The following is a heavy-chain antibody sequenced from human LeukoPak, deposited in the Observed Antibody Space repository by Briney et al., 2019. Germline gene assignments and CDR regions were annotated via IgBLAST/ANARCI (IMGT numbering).Heavy chain of an antibody. V-gene: IGHV3-21*01. J-gene: IGHJ4*02. CDR2: ISSSSSYI. CDR3: ARDCSSTSCPELDY. CDR1: GFTFSSSA. D-gene: IGHD2-2*01. Sequence: GGSLRLSCAASGFTFSSSAMSWVRQAPGKGLEWVSSISSSSSYIYYADSVKGRFTISRDNAKNSLYLQMNSLRAEDTAVYYCARDCSSTSCPELDYWGQGTLVTVSS.